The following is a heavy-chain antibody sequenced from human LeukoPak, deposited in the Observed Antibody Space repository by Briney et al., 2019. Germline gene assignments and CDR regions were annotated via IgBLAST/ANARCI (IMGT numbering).Heavy chain of an antibody. V-gene: IGHV4-39*01. Sequence: SETLSLTCTVSGVSVNTRVYYWDWIRHSPGKGLEWIGDVFSRGDTYFNPSFRSRATMSIDTSVNQFSLTLTSVTAADTAIYYCARHPARSNWFDPWGQGILVTVSS. CDR2: VFSRGDT. CDR3: ARHPARSNWFDP. CDR1: GVSVNTRVYY. J-gene: IGHJ5*02.